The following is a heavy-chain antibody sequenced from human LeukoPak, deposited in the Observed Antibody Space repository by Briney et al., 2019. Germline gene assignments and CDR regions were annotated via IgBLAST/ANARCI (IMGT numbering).Heavy chain of an antibody. Sequence: ASVKVSCKASGYTFPSYEINWVRQATGQGLEWMGWMNPNSGNTSYAQKFQGRVTMTRNTSISTAYMELSSLRSEDTAVYYCARGGRYCSSTSCYTGDDYWGQGTLVTVSS. V-gene: IGHV1-8*01. CDR2: MNPNSGNT. D-gene: IGHD2-2*02. CDR3: ARGGRYCSSTSCYTGDDY. CDR1: GYTFPSYE. J-gene: IGHJ4*02.